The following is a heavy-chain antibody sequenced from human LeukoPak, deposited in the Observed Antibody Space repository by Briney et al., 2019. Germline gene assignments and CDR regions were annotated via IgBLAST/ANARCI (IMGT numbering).Heavy chain of an antibody. CDR1: GYSFTSYW. Sequence: GESLQISCKGSGYSFTSYWIGWVRQTPGKGLEWMGIIYPGDSDTRYSPSFQGQVTISADKSISTAYLQWSSLKASDTAMYYCARQYSSSWGNNWFDPWGQGTLVTVSS. V-gene: IGHV5-51*01. J-gene: IGHJ5*02. D-gene: IGHD6-13*01. CDR2: IYPGDSDT. CDR3: ARQYSSSWGNNWFDP.